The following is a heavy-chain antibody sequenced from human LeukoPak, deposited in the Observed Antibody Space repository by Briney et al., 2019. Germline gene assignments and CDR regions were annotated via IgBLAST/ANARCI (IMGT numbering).Heavy chain of an antibody. V-gene: IGHV1-69*06. CDR3: ARGRYYDFWSGYKGFDP. Sequence: GASVKVSCKASGGTFSSYAISWVRQAPGQGLEWMGGIIPIFGTANYAQKFQGRVTITADKSTSTAYMELSSLRSEDTAVYYCARGRYYDFWSGYKGFDPWGQGTLVTVSS. CDR2: IIPIFGTA. CDR1: GGTFSSYA. J-gene: IGHJ5*02. D-gene: IGHD3-3*01.